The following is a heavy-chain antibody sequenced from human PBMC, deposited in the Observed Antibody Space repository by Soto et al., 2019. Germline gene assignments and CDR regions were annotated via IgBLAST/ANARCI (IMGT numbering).Heavy chain of an antibody. Sequence: ASVKVSCKASGYTFASYAMHWVRQAPGQRLEWMGWINAGNGNTKYSQKFQGRVTITRDTSASTAYMELSSLRSEDTAVYYCAGENSGYYYFDYWGQGTLVTVSS. J-gene: IGHJ4*02. CDR1: GYTFASYA. CDR3: AGENSGYYYFDY. CDR2: INAGNGNT. D-gene: IGHD5-12*01. V-gene: IGHV1-3*01.